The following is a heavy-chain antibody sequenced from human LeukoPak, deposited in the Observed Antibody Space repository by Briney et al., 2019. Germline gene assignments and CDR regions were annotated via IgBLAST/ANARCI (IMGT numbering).Heavy chain of an antibody. CDR3: ARRLSTGYYEF. D-gene: IGHD3-9*01. CDR2: ISYDGSNK. CDR1: GFTFSSYA. V-gene: IGHV3-30-3*01. J-gene: IGHJ4*02. Sequence: GGSLRLSCAASGFTFSSYAMHWVRQAPGKGLEWVAVISYDGSNKYYADSVKGRFTISRDNSKNTLYLQMNSLRAGDTAVYYCARRLSTGYYEFWGQGTLVTVSS.